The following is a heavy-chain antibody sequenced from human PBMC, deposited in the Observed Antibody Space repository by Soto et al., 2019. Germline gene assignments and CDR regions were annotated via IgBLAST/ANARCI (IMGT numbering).Heavy chain of an antibody. J-gene: IGHJ4*02. Sequence: PGGSLRLFCAASGFTFISYAMSWVRQAPGKGLEWVSAISGSGGSTYYADSVKGRFTISRDNSKNTLYLQMNSLGAEDTAVYYCAKARGSSTPAPGSYWGQGTLVTVSS. CDR1: GFTFISYA. V-gene: IGHV3-23*01. D-gene: IGHD2-2*01. CDR3: AKARGSSTPAPGSY. CDR2: ISGSGGST.